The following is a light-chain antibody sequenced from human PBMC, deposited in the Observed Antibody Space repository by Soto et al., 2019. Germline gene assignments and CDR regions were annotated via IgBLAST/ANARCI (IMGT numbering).Light chain of an antibody. V-gene: IGKV1-39*01. Sequence: DIQMTQSPSSLSASVGDTVTITCRASQTIAIYLNWYQQKPGKAPNLLIYEASSLQSGVPSRFSGRGSGTDFSLTISSLQPVDFATYYCQQSYNIPQTFGQGTRVEIK. CDR3: QQSYNIPQT. CDR2: EAS. CDR1: QTIAIY. J-gene: IGKJ1*01.